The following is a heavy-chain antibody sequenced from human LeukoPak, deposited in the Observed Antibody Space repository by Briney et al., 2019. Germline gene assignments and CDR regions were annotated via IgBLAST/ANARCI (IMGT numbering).Heavy chain of an antibody. V-gene: IGHV3-30*02. CDR3: ARDGGRYRFDY. Sequence: GGSLRLSCAASGFTFSSYWMSWVRQAPGRGLEWVSFIRYDETEIHYADFAKGRFTISRDKSKNSLYLQMNSLRPDDTALYYCARDGGRYRFDYWGQGTMVTVSS. J-gene: IGHJ4*02. D-gene: IGHD3-16*02. CDR2: IRYDETEI. CDR1: GFTFSSYW.